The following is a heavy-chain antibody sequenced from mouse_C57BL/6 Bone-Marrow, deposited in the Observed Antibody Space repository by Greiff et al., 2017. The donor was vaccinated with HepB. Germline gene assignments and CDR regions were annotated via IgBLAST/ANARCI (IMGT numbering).Heavy chain of an antibody. CDR2: IDPENGDT. CDR1: GFNIKDDY. J-gene: IGHJ2*01. D-gene: IGHD1-1*02. Sequence: VQLQQSGAELVRPGASVKLSCTASGFNIKDDYMHWVKQRPEQGLEWIGWIDPENGDTEYDSKFKGKATITADTSSNTAYLQLSSLTSEYTAVYYCTLYGDFDYWGQGTTLTVSS. CDR3: TLYGDFDY. V-gene: IGHV14-4*01.